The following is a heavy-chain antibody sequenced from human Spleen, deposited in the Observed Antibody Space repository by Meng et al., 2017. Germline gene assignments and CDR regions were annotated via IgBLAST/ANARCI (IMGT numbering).Heavy chain of an antibody. V-gene: IGHV4-34*01. CDR2: INHSGST. CDR1: GGSFIDYY. Sequence: VRVPEGGAGVLMPSETLSLTCVVSGGSFIDYYWSWIRQPPGKGLEWIGEINHSGSTNYNPSLESRATISVDTSQNNLSLKLSSVTAADSAVYYCARGPTTMAHDFDYWGQGTLVTVSS. J-gene: IGHJ4*02. CDR3: ARGPTTMAHDFDY. D-gene: IGHD4-11*01.